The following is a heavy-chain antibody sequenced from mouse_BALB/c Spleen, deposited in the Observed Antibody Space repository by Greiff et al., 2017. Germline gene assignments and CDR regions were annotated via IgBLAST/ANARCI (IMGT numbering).Heavy chain of an antibody. D-gene: IGHD1-2*01. J-gene: IGHJ1*01. CDR3: ARGGTTAHWYFDV. V-gene: IGHV3-6*02. CDR1: GYSITSGYY. CDR2: ISYDGSN. Sequence: EVKLMESGPGLVKPSQSLSLTCSVTGYSITSGYYWNWIRQFPGNKLEWMGYISYDGSNNYNPSLKNRISITRDTSKNQFFLKLNSVTTEDTATYYCARGGTTAHWYFDVWGAGTTVTVSS.